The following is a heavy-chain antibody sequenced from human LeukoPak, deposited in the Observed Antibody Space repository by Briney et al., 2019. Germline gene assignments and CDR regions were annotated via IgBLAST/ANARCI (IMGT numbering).Heavy chain of an antibody. Sequence: GGSLRLSCAASGFTFSSYEMNWVRQAPGKGLEWVSAISGSGGSTYYADSVKGRFTISRDNSKNTLYLQMNSLRAEDTAVYYCAKGDDSSGYYSDYWGQGTLVTVSS. CDR1: GFTFSSYE. J-gene: IGHJ4*02. V-gene: IGHV3-23*01. D-gene: IGHD3-22*01. CDR3: AKGDDSSGYYSDY. CDR2: ISGSGGST.